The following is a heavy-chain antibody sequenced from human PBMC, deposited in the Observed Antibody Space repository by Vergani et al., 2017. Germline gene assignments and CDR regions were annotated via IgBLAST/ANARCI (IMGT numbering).Heavy chain of an antibody. J-gene: IGHJ4*02. CDR3: AGDRLDYGSGTPTGNDY. Sequence: QVQLVQSGAEVKKPGASVKVSCKASGYTFTGYYMHWVRQAPGQGLEWMGWINPNSGGKNYAQKFQGRVTMTRDTSISTAYMELSRLGSDDTAVYYCAGDRLDYGSGTPTGNDYWGQGTLVTVSS. CDR1: GYTFTGYY. CDR2: INPNSGGK. V-gene: IGHV1-2*02. D-gene: IGHD3-10*01.